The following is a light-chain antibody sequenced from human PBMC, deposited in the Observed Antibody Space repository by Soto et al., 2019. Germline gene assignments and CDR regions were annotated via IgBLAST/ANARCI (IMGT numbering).Light chain of an antibody. Sequence: EIVMTQSPATLSVSPGERATLSCRASQSVSSNLAWYQQNPGQAPILLIYGAFTRATGIPARFSGTGSGTEFTLTISSLQSEDFALYYCQQYNEWPLTVGQGTKVDSK. CDR1: QSVSSN. CDR3: QQYNEWPLT. V-gene: IGKV3-15*01. J-gene: IGKJ1*01. CDR2: GAF.